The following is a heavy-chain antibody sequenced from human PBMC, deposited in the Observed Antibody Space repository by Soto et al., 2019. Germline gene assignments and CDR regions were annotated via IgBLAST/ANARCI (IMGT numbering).Heavy chain of an antibody. CDR1: GFTFSSYS. CDR2: TSRSSDDI. V-gene: IGHV3-21*06. J-gene: IGHJ6*02. Sequence: KTGGPLRLSCAGSGFTFSSYSMNWVRQAPGKGLEWVSATSRSSDDIYYADSVKGQFTISRDNAKSSMYLQMNNLRAEDTAVYYCARDAWYGVDVWGQGTTVTVYS. CDR3: ARDAWYGVDV.